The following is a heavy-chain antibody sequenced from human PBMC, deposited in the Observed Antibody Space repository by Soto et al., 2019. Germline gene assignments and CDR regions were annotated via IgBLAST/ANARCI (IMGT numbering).Heavy chain of an antibody. CDR2: VIPIFDIT. CDR3: ARDRDNSHWPNFDF. J-gene: IGHJ4*02. V-gene: IGHV1-69*02. D-gene: IGHD1-1*01. CDR1: GDTFSIYT. Sequence: QVQLVQSGSEVKKPGSSVKVSCKASGDTFSIYTISWVRQAPGQGLEWMGRVIPIFDITSYTQRFQGRVTITADKSTTTVYMELSSLRSEDTAVYYCARDRDNSHWPNFDFWGQGTLVTVSS.